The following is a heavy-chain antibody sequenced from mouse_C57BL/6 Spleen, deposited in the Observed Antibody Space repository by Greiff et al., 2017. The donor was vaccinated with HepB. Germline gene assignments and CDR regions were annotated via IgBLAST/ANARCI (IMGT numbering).Heavy chain of an antibody. J-gene: IGHJ2*01. Sequence: QVQLQQPGAELVMPGASVKLSCKASGYTFTSYWMHWVKQRPGQGLEWIGEIDPSDSYTNYNQKFKGKSTLTVDKSSSTAYMQLSSLTSEDSAVYYCARRDGSSPFDYWGQGTTLTVSS. CDR3: ARRDGSSPFDY. CDR1: GYTFTSYW. D-gene: IGHD1-1*01. V-gene: IGHV1-69*01. CDR2: IDPSDSYT.